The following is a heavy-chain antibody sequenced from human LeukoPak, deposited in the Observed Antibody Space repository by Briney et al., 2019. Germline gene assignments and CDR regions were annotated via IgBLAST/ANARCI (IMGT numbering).Heavy chain of an antibody. CDR1: GFTFSSYA. CDR2: IRYDGSNK. V-gene: IGHV3-30*14. D-gene: IGHD3-10*01. CDR3: AKEGYYGSGSFPDY. J-gene: IGHJ4*02. Sequence: PGRSLRLPCAASGFTFSSYAMHWVRQAPGKGLEWVAFIRYDGSNKYYADSVKSRFTISRDNSKNTLYLQMNSLRPEDTAIYYCAKEGYYGSGSFPDYWGQGTLVTVSS.